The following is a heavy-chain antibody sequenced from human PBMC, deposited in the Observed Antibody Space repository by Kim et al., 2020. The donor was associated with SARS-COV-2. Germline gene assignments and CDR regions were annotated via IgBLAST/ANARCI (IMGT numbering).Heavy chain of an antibody. CDR2: ISYDGSNK. J-gene: IGHJ6*02. CDR3: ARAMVRGVNLPFGYYYYGMDV. Sequence: GGSLRLSCAASGFTFSSYAMHWVRQAPGKGLEWVAVISYDGSNKYYADSVKGRFTISRDNSKNTLYLQMNSLRAEDTAVYYCARAMVRGVNLPFGYYYYGMDVWGQGTTVTVSS. V-gene: IGHV3-30-3*01. CDR1: GFTFSSYA. D-gene: IGHD3-10*01.